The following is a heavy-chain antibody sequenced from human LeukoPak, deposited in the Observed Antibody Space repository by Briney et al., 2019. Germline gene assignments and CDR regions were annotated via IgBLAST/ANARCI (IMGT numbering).Heavy chain of an antibody. Sequence: GGSLRLSCAASGFTFSNAWMNWVRQAPGKGLEWVSSISSSSSYIYYADSVKGRFTISRDNAKNSLYLQMNSLRAEDTAVYYCARDKDQLLTPPFFDYWGQGTLVTVSS. V-gene: IGHV3-21*01. CDR1: GFTFSNAW. CDR3: ARDKDQLLTPPFFDY. CDR2: ISSSSSYI. J-gene: IGHJ4*02. D-gene: IGHD2-2*01.